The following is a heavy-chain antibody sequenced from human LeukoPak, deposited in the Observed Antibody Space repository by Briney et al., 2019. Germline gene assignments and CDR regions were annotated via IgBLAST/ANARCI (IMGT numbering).Heavy chain of an antibody. Sequence: SETLSLTCTVSGGSISSGSYYWSWIRQPAGKGLEWIGRIYTSGSTNYNPSLKSRVTISVDTSKNQFSLKLSSVTAADTAVYYCARHRLHRLYYDSSGYYHDAFDIWGQGTMVTVSS. V-gene: IGHV4-61*02. J-gene: IGHJ3*02. CDR3: ARHRLHRLYYDSSGYYHDAFDI. CDR1: GGSISSGSYY. D-gene: IGHD3-22*01. CDR2: IYTSGST.